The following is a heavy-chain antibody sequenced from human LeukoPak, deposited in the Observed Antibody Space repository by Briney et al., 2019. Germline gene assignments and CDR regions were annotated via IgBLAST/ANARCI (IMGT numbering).Heavy chain of an antibody. J-gene: IGHJ5*02. Sequence: PSETLSLTCAVYGGSFSGYYWSWIRQPPGKGLEWIGEINHSGSTNYNPSLKSRVTISVDTSKNQFSLKLSSVTAADTAVYYCAIRAPGSLHIVVVTGQESWFDPWGQGTLVTVSS. CDR3: AIRAPGSLHIVVVTGQESWFDP. CDR1: GGSFSGYY. CDR2: INHSGST. D-gene: IGHD2-21*02. V-gene: IGHV4-34*01.